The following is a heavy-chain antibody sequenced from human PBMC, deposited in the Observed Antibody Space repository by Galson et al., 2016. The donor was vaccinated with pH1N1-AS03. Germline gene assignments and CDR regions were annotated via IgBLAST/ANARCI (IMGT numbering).Heavy chain of an antibody. CDR1: GGSMSGYY. J-gene: IGHJ4*02. Sequence: LSLTCTVSGGSMSGYYWSWIRQSPERGPEWIGCVYYSGTPTSNPSLKGQVTISVDTSKNQFSLKLSSVTAADTAVYFCARTGSNGWYYFDSWGQGALVTVSS. CDR2: VYYSGTP. V-gene: IGHV4-59*01. CDR3: ARTGSNGWYYFDS. D-gene: IGHD6-19*01.